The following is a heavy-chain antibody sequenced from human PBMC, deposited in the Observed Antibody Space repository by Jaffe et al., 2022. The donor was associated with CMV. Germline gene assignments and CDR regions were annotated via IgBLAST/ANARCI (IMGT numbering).Heavy chain of an antibody. CDR1: GFDFTSFG. D-gene: IGHD5-12*01. CDR2: ISAHNGNT. CDR3: LRASMTLRPDDAFDL. J-gene: IGHJ3*01. V-gene: IGHV1-18*01. Sequence: QPHLVQSGPEVKRPGASVRVSCKTSGFDFTSFGFSWVRQAPGQGPEWLGWISAHNGNTKSAEALQGRVALTTDSSTSTAYLEVKSLKSDDTAVYYCLRASMTLRPDDAFDLWGQGTMVTVSS.